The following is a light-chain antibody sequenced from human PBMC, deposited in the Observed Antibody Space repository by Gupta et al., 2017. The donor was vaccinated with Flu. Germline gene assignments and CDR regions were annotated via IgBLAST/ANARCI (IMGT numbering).Light chain of an antibody. CDR1: QSISSY. CDR3: QQRYSTPRT. V-gene: IGKV1-39*01. CDR2: AAS. Sequence: DNKMTQSPSSLSASVGDRVTITCRASQSISSYLNWYQQKPGKAPKLLIYAASRLQSGVPSRFSGSGSGTDFTLTISSLQPEDFATYYCQQRYSTPRTFGQGTKVEIK. J-gene: IGKJ1*01.